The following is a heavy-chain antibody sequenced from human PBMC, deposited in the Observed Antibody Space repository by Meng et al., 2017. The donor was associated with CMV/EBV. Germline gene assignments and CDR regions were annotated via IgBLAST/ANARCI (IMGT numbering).Heavy chain of an antibody. CDR1: GFTFMSYW. V-gene: IGHV3-7*01. CDR2: IKQDGSEK. J-gene: IGHJ4*02. CDR3: ARDGGYCSGGSCYSDY. D-gene: IGHD2-15*01. Sequence: GFTFMSYWMGWVRQAPGKGLEWVANIKQDGSEKYYVDSVKGRFTISRDNAKNSLYLQMNSLRAEDTAVYYCARDGGYCSGGSCYSDYWGQGTLVTVSS.